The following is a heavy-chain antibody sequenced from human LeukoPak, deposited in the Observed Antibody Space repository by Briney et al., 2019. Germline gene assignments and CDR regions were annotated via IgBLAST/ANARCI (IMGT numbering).Heavy chain of an antibody. CDR2: ISTSGSYL. J-gene: IGHJ4*02. V-gene: IGHV3-21*01. CDR1: GFTFSSYS. CDR3: ARDLYRVVVVPHYFDY. D-gene: IGHD3-22*01. Sequence: GGSLRLSCAASGFTFSSYSMNWVRQAPGKGLEWVSSISTSGSYLYYADSVKGRFTISRDNAKNSLYLQMNSLRAEDTAVYYCARDLYRVVVVPHYFDYWGQGTLVTVSS.